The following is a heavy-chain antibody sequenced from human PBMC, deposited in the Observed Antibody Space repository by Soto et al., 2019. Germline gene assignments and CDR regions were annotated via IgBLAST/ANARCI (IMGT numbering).Heavy chain of an antibody. CDR1: GDSISGSRNR. CDR2: IYYTGST. J-gene: IGHJ4*01. D-gene: IGHD3-3*01. Sequence: SETLCLTCTVSGDSISGSRNRWGRIRQPTGKGLEWIADIYYTGSTSYSPSLKSRVTISVDTSKNQFSLTVRSVTAADTAVYYCERYAERFLVWKHWGPGTLVT. CDR3: ERYAERFLVWKH. V-gene: IGHV4-39*01.